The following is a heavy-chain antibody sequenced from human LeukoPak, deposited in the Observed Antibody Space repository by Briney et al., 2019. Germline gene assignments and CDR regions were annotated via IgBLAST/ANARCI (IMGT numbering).Heavy chain of an antibody. V-gene: IGHV3-7*01. Sequence: GGSLRLSCAASGFTSSSYWMSWVRQAPGKGLEWVANIKEDGSETYYVDSVKGRFTISRDNAKNSLYLQMNSLGADDTAVYYCARNGAWGQGTLVTVSS. CDR2: IKEDGSET. J-gene: IGHJ5*02. CDR1: GFTSSSYW. D-gene: IGHD3-10*01. CDR3: ARNGA.